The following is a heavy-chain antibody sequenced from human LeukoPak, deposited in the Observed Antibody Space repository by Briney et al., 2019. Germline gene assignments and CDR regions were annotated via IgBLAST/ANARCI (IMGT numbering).Heavy chain of an antibody. CDR2: ISSSSSYI. J-gene: IGHJ2*01. CDR1: GFPFSSYS. CDR3: AREAPWSNWYFDL. Sequence: GGSLRLSCAASGFPFSSYSMNWVRQAPGKGLEWVSSISSSSSYIYYADSVKGRFTISRDNAKNSLYLQMNSLRAEDTAVYYCAREAPWSNWYFDLWGRGTLVTVSS. D-gene: IGHD2-8*02. V-gene: IGHV3-21*01.